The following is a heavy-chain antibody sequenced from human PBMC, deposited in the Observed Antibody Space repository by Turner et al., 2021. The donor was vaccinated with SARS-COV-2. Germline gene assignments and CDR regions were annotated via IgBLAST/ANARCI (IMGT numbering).Heavy chain of an antibody. J-gene: IGHJ4*02. CDR3: AREDYYDSSGSLDY. CDR2: ISYDGSNK. V-gene: IGHV3-30-3*01. Sequence: VPLVESGGGVVKPGRYLRLSSSASGFTFSSCGMHWVRQAPGKGLEWVAVISYDGSNKYYADSVKGRFTISRDNSKNTLYQKMNSLRAEDTAVYYCAREDYYDSSGSLDYWGQGTLVTVSS. D-gene: IGHD3-22*01. CDR1: GFTFSSCG.